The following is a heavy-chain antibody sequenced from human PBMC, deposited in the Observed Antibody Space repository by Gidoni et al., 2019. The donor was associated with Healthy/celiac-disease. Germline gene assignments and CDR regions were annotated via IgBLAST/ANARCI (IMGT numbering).Heavy chain of an antibody. CDR2: MNPNSGNT. CDR3: ARVGAVAVHYYYYYGMDV. D-gene: IGHD6-19*01. J-gene: IGHJ6*02. CDR1: GYTFTSYD. V-gene: IGHV1-8*01. Sequence: QVQLVQSGAEVKKPGASVKVSCKASGYTFTSYDINWVRQATGQGLEWMGWMNPNSGNTGYAQKFQGRVTMTRNTSISTAYMELSSLRSEDTAVYYCARVGAVAVHYYYYYGMDVWGQGTTVTVSS.